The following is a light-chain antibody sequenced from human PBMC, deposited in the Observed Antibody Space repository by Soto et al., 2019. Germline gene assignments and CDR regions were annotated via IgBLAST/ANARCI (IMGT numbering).Light chain of an antibody. CDR1: QTIRRW. CDR2: DAS. Sequence: DIEMTQSPSTLSASVGDRVTITCRASQTIRRWLAWYQQRPGKAPKVLIYDASTLESGVPARFSGSGSETEYTLTISSLQPEDSATYYGQHYNRDPWTFGQGTKVEIK. CDR3: QHYNRDPWT. V-gene: IGKV1-5*01. J-gene: IGKJ1*01.